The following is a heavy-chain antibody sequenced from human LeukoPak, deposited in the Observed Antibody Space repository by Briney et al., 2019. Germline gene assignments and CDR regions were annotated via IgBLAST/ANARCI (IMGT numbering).Heavy chain of an antibody. V-gene: IGHV3-9*01. J-gene: IGHJ6*02. CDR1: GFTFDDYA. CDR2: ISWNSGSI. CDR3: AKDIYYYYGMDV. Sequence: GGSLRLSCAASGFTFDDYAMHWVRQAPGKGLEWVSGISWNSGSIGYADSVKGRFTISRDNAKNSLYLRMNSLRAEDTALYHCAKDIYYYYGMDVWGQGTTVTVSS.